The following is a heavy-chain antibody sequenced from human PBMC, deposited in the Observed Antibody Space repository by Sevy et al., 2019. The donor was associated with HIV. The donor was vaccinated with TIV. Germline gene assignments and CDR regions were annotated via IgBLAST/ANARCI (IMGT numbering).Heavy chain of an antibody. V-gene: IGHV3-23*01. CDR3: AKLHSRMIPGNGALDY. J-gene: IGHJ4*01. CDR2: VSPTSLST. CDR1: GFSFSNYV. Sequence: GGSLRLSCTASGFSFSNYVMAWVRQAPGKGLEWVSSVSPTSLSTYYAESVKGRFTISRDNSKNTLYLQMNSLRADDTAIYYRAKLHSRMIPGNGALDYWGRGPLVTVSS. D-gene: IGHD3-16*01.